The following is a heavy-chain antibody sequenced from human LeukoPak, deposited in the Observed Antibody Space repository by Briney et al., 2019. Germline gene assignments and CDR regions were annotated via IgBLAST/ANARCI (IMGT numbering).Heavy chain of an antibody. CDR3: ARGPYYYDSSGYYRH. CDR1: GGSFSGYY. Sequence: SETLSLTCAVYGGSFSGYYWSWIRQPPGKGLEWIGEINHSGSTKYNPSLKSRVTISVDTSKNQFSLKLSSVTAADTAVYYCARGPYYYDSSGYYRHWGQGTLVTVSS. D-gene: IGHD3-22*01. J-gene: IGHJ4*02. V-gene: IGHV4-34*01. CDR2: INHSGST.